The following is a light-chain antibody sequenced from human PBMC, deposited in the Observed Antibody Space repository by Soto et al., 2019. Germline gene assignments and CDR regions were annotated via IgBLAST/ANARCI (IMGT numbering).Light chain of an antibody. J-gene: IGKJ3*01. CDR2: GAS. Sequence: EIVLTQSPGTLSLSPGERATLSCRASHSVSSSYLAWYQQKPGQAPRLLIYGASSRATAIPDRFSGSGSGTDFTLTISRLEPEDFAVYYCQQYGSSLLFTFGPGTKVDIK. V-gene: IGKV3-20*01. CDR1: HSVSSSY. CDR3: QQYGSSLLFT.